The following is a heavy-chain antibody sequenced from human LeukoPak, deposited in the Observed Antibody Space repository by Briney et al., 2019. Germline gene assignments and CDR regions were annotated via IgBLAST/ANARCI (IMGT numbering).Heavy chain of an antibody. CDR3: ARGSGSFGTWGFDY. D-gene: IGHD1-26*01. Sequence: GGSLRLSCAASGFTFSSYAKHWVRQAPGKGLEYVSAISSNGGSTYYANSVKGRFTISRDNSKNTLYLQMGSLRAEDMAVYYCARGSGSFGTWGFDYWGQGTLVTVSS. CDR2: ISSNGGST. CDR1: GFTFSSYA. J-gene: IGHJ4*02. V-gene: IGHV3-64*01.